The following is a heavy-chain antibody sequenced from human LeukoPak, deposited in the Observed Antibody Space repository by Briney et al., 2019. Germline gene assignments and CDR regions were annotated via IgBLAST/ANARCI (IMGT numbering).Heavy chain of an antibody. Sequence: KPSQTLSLTCTVSGGYISGFYWSWIRQPPEKGLEWIGYVHYSGSTNYNPSLKSRVIISVDSSKNQFSLKLSSVTAADTAVYYCATYYSDSSAYVHYLDSWGQGTLVTVSS. V-gene: IGHV4-59*03. CDR2: VHYSGST. D-gene: IGHD3-22*01. CDR1: GGYISGFY. J-gene: IGHJ4*02. CDR3: ATYYSDSSAYVHYLDS.